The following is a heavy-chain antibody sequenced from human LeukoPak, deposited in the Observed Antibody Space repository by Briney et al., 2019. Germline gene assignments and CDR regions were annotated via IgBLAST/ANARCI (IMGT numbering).Heavy chain of an antibody. D-gene: IGHD3-22*01. CDR1: GYTFTSYG. Sequence: GASVKVSCKASGYTFTSYGISWVRQAPGQGLEWMGWISAYNGNTNYAQKLQGRVTMTTDTSTSTAYMELRSLRSDDTAVYYCARVYYFASSGYYFPPDYWGQGTLVTVSS. CDR3: ARVYYFASSGYYFPPDY. V-gene: IGHV1-18*01. CDR2: ISAYNGNT. J-gene: IGHJ4*02.